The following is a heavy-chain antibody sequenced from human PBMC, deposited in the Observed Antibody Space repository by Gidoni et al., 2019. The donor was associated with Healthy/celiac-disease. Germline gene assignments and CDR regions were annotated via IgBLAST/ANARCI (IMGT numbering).Heavy chain of an antibody. Sequence: QLQLPESGPGLVMPSETLSPTCTVSGGSISSRSYYWGWIRLPPGKGLAWIGSIYYSGSTYYNPSLKSRVTISVDTSKNQFSLKLSSVTAADTAVYYCARRRITMVRGERGDYFDYWGQGTLVTVSS. CDR1: GGSISSRSYY. J-gene: IGHJ4*02. CDR3: ARRRITMVRGERGDYFDY. D-gene: IGHD3-10*01. CDR2: IYYSGST. V-gene: IGHV4-39*01.